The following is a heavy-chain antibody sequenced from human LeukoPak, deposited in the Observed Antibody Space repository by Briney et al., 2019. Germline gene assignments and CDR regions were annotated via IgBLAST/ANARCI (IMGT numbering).Heavy chain of an antibody. CDR1: GYTFTGYY. J-gene: IGHJ5*02. V-gene: IGHV1-2*02. D-gene: IGHD2-15*01. CDR2: INPNTADT. Sequence: ASVKVSCKASGYTFTGYYMHWVRQAPGQGLEWMGWINPNTADTNYAQKFQGRVTMTRDTSISTAYMELRRLTYDDTAVYYCARGALEYCSGGSCYSGRNWLDPWGQGTRVTASS. CDR3: ARGALEYCSGGSCYSGRNWLDP.